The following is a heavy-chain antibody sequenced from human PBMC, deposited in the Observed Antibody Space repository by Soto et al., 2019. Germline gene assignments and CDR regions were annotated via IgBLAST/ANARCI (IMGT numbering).Heavy chain of an antibody. Sequence: SQTLSLTCAISGDSVSSNSAAWNWIRQSPSRGLEWLGRTYYRSKWHNDYAVSVKSRITINPDTSKSQFSLQLNSVTTEDTAVYYCARGEYYYDSSGLGSSDAFDIWGQGTMVTVSS. V-gene: IGHV6-1*01. CDR1: GDSVSSNSAA. CDR2: TYYRSKWHN. D-gene: IGHD3-22*01. J-gene: IGHJ3*02. CDR3: ARGEYYYDSSGLGSSDAFDI.